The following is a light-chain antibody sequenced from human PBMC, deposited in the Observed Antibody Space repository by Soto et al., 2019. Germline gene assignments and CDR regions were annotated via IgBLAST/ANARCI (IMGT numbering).Light chain of an antibody. Sequence: EIVLTQSPGTLSLSPGERATLSCRASQSVSSSYLAWYQQKPGQAPRLLIFGASNRATGIPDRFTGSGSGTDFTLTISRLEPEDFAVYYCHQYGISTLTFGGGTKVEV. CDR3: HQYGISTLT. J-gene: IGKJ4*02. CDR2: GAS. CDR1: QSVSSSY. V-gene: IGKV3-20*01.